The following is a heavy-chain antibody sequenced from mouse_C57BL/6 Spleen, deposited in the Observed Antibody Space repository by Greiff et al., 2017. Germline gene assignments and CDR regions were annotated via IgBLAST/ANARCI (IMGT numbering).Heavy chain of an antibody. D-gene: IGHD1-1*01. CDR3: ARGTTVVAHWYFDV. Sequence: QVQLKQPGAELVKPGASVKMSCKASGYTFTSYWITWVKQRPGQGLEWIGDIYPASGSTNYNEKFKSKATLTVDTSSSTAYMQLSSLTSEDSAVYYCARGTTVVAHWYFDVWGTGTTVTVSS. CDR1: GYTFTSYW. V-gene: IGHV1-55*01. J-gene: IGHJ1*03. CDR2: IYPASGST.